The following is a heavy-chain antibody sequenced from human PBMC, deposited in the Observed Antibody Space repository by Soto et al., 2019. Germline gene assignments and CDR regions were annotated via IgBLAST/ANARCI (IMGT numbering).Heavy chain of an antibody. V-gene: IGHV4-4*07. Sequence: SETLSLTCTVSGGSISSYYWSWIRQPAGKGLEWIGRIYTSGSTNYNPSLKSRVTMSVDTSKNQFSLKLSSVTAADTAVYYCARGGARGSTSPRYGMDVWGQGTTVTVSS. CDR3: ARGGARGSTSPRYGMDV. D-gene: IGHD2-2*01. CDR1: GGSISSYY. J-gene: IGHJ6*02. CDR2: IYTSGST.